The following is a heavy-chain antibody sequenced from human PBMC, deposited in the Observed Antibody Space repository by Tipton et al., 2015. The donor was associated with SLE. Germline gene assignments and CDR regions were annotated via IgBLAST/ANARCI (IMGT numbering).Heavy chain of an antibody. Sequence: GSLRLSCAASGFTFSSYEMNWVRQAPGKGLEWVSYISSSGSTIYYADSVKGRFTIPRDNAKNSLYLQMNSLRAEDTAVYYCASLGRSGVSYWGQGTLVTVSS. D-gene: IGHD3-3*01. CDR2: ISSSGSTI. CDR3: ASLGRSGVSY. V-gene: IGHV3-48*03. CDR1: GFTFSSYE. J-gene: IGHJ4*02.